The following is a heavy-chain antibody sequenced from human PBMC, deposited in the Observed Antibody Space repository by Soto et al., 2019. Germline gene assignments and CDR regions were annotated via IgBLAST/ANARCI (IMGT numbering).Heavy chain of an antibody. CDR1: GFTVSSNY. J-gene: IGHJ6*02. CDR3: ARGDYYFYYGMDV. V-gene: IGHV3-53*01. Sequence: PGGSLRLSCAASGFTVSSNYMRCVRQAPGKGLEWVSVIDSGGSTYYADSVKGPFTISRDNSKNTLYLQMNSLRAEDTAVYYCARGDYYFYYGMDVWRQGTTVTVS. CDR2: IDSGGST.